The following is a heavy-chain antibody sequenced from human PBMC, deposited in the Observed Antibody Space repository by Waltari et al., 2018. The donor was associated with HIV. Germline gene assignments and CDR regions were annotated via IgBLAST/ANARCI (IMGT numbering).Heavy chain of an antibody. Sequence: QLQLVQSGAAVKKPRASVKDPCKPPGSTSTRYDINWQRQATRQGREWMGWMNPNSGNTGYAQKFQGRVTMTRNPSISTAYMELSSLRSEDTAVYYRARSYDYGGNPIYYGMDVWGQGTTVTVSS. CDR1: GSTSTRYD. CDR3: ARSYDYGGNPIYYGMDV. CDR2: MNPNSGNT. D-gene: IGHD4-17*01. J-gene: IGHJ6*02. V-gene: IGHV1-8*01.